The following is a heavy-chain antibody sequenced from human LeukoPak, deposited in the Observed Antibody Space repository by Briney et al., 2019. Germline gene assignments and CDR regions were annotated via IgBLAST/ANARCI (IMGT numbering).Heavy chain of an antibody. J-gene: IGHJ4*02. CDR2: IYSGGST. CDR1: GFTVSSNY. V-gene: IGHV3-66*01. Sequence: PGGSLRLSCAASGFTVSSNYMSWVRQAPGKGLEWVSTIYSGGSTYYAASVKGRFTISRDNSKNTLYLQMNSLRAEDTAVYYCARTNWNSEDYWGQGTLVSVSS. D-gene: IGHD1-7*01. CDR3: ARTNWNSEDY.